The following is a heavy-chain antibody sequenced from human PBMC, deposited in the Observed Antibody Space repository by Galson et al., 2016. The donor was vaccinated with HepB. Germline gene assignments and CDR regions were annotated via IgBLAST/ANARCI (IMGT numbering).Heavy chain of an antibody. CDR2: INSYNGNT. Sequence: SLKVSCKASGFNFTNYAMHWVRQAPGQRLEWMGWINSYNGNTNYSHNLQGRVTMTRDNSTDTAFMELRSLRSDDTAVYYCASHDGSGSSNWFDPWGQGALVTVS. CDR3: ASHDGSGSSNWFDP. CDR1: GFNFTNYA. J-gene: IGHJ5*02. V-gene: IGHV1-3*04. D-gene: IGHD3-10*01.